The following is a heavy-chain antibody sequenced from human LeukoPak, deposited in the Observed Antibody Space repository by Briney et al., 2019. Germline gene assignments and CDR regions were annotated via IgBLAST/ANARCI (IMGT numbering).Heavy chain of an antibody. V-gene: IGHV3-30-3*01. Sequence: GGSLRLSCAASGSTFSSYAMHWVRQASGKGLEWVAVISYDGSNKYYADSVKGRFTISRDNSKNTLYLQMNSLRAEVTAVYYCARTPHYYGSGSSVFDYWGQGTLVTVSS. CDR1: GSTFSSYA. CDR3: ARTPHYYGSGSSVFDY. J-gene: IGHJ4*02. D-gene: IGHD3-10*01. CDR2: ISYDGSNK.